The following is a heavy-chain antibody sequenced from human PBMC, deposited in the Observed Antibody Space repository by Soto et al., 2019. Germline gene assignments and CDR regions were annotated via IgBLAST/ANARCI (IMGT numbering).Heavy chain of an antibody. V-gene: IGHV4-39*01. J-gene: IGHJ3*02. CDR1: GGSISSINYY. Sequence: QLQLQESGPGLVKPSETLSLICTVSGGSISSINYYWGWVRQPPGKGLEWIGTIYYSEKTYYNPSLKGRVTISLDTSKNQFSLKLSSVTAADTAVYYCISRTVTTFNAFDIWGQGTMVTVSS. CDR3: ISRTVTTFNAFDI. CDR2: IYYSEKT. D-gene: IGHD4-17*01.